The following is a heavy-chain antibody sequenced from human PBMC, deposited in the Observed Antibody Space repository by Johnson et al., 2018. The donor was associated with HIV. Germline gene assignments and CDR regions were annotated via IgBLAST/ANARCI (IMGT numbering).Heavy chain of an antibody. CDR1: AFTFSSYG. CDR3: ARDLTEGGYSSGYYAFDI. Sequence: QVQLVESGGGVVQPGGSLRLSCAASAFTFSSYGMHWVRQAPGKGLEWVAVISYDANNKYYADSVKGRFTISRDTSKNTLYLQMNSLRPEDTAVYYCARDLTEGGYSSGYYAFDIWGQGTMVTVSS. J-gene: IGHJ3*02. D-gene: IGHD5-18*01. CDR2: ISYDANNK. V-gene: IGHV3-30*19.